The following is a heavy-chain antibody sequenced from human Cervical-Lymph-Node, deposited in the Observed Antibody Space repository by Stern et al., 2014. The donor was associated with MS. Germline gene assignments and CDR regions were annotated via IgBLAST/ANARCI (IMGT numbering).Heavy chain of an antibody. CDR3: AREGNNHGDYGYLDF. CDR1: GFTFNRHG. V-gene: IGHV3-33*01. J-gene: IGHJ4*02. Sequence: VQLVESGGGVVQPGRSLRLSCAASGFTFNRHGMHWVRQAPGKGLEWVAIIWYDGSNENYVDSVKGRFAISRDNSKNTLYLQMNSLRVEDTAVYYCAREGNNHGDYGYLDFWGQGTLVTVSS. CDR2: IWYDGSNE. D-gene: IGHD4-17*01.